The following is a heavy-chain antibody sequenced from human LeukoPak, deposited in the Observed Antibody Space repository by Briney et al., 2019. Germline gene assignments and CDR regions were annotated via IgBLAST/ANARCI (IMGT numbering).Heavy chain of an antibody. D-gene: IGHD3-10*01. V-gene: IGHV3-48*01. J-gene: IGHJ4*02. Sequence: GGSLRLSCAASGFTFSSYSMNWVRQAPGKGLERVSYISSSSSTIYYADSVKGRFTISRDNSKNTLYLQMNSLRAEDTAVYYCAKDRIIYGSGSYTSYDYWGQGTLVTVSS. CDR1: GFTFSSYS. CDR2: ISSSSSTI. CDR3: AKDRIIYGSGSYTSYDY.